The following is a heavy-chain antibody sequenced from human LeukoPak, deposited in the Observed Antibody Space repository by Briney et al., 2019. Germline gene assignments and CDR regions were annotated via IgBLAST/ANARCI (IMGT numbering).Heavy chain of an antibody. CDR1: GFTFSSCG. V-gene: IGHV3-33*01. D-gene: IGHD6-13*01. Sequence: GSPRLSCAPSGFTFSSCGMHWVRQSPGKGLGWVXXXXXDASNKHYADSVKGXFTISRDNSKSTLYLQMNSLRAEDTAGYYCAREKSSSWYYYYYYGMDVWGQGTTVTVSS. J-gene: IGHJ6*02. CDR2: XXXDASNK. CDR3: AREKSSSWYYYYYYGMDV.